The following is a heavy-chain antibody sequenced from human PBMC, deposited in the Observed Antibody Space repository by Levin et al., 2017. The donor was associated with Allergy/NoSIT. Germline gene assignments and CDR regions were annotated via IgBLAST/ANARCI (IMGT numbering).Heavy chain of an antibody. CDR3: ARGVDSSGWYFLRNYYYYGMDV. CDR2: INPNSGGT. Sequence: GESLKISCKASGYTFTGYYMHWVRQAPGQGLEWMGWINPNSGGTNYAQKFQGWVTMTRDTSISTAYMELSRLRSDDTAVYYCARGVDSSGWYFLRNYYYYGMDVWGQGTTVTVSS. D-gene: IGHD6-19*01. CDR1: GYTFTGYY. V-gene: IGHV1-2*04. J-gene: IGHJ6*02.